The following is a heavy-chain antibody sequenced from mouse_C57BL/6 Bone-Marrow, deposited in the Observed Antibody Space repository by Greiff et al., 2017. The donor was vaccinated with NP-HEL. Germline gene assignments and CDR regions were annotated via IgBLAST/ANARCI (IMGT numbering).Heavy chain of an antibody. Sequence: QVTLKVCGPGILQPSQTLSLTCSFSGFSLSTFGMGVGWIRQPSGKGLEWLAHIWWDDDKYYNPALKSRLTISKDTSKNQVFLKIANVDTADTATYYCARIGYYYGSLYWYFDVWGTGTTVTVSS. D-gene: IGHD1-1*01. J-gene: IGHJ1*03. V-gene: IGHV8-8*01. CDR1: GFSLSTFGMG. CDR2: IWWDDDK. CDR3: ARIGYYYGSLYWYFDV.